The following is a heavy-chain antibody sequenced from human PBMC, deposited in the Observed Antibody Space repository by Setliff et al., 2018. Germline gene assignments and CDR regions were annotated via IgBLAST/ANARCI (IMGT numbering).Heavy chain of an antibody. CDR2: INPNSGGT. V-gene: IGHV1-2*06. D-gene: IGHD1-1*01. J-gene: IGHJ4*02. CDR1: GYIFTDYY. Sequence: ASVKVSCKASGYIFTDYYMHWVRQAPGQELGWMGRINPNSGGTNYAQKFQGRVTMTRDTSISTAYTELSSLRSEDTAIYYCARDSQLGFYYFDSWGRGTLVTVSS. CDR3: ARDSQLGFYYFDS.